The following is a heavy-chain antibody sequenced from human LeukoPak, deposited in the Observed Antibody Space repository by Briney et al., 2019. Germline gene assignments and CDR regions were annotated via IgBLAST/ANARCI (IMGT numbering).Heavy chain of an antibody. CDR3: AKSLFTSATGTGRAFHI. J-gene: IGHJ3*02. CDR1: GFTFSSYG. V-gene: IGHV3-21*04. D-gene: IGHD1-1*01. Sequence: GGSLRLSCASSGFTFSSYGMNWVRQAPGKGLEWVSSISSSGTSKYYADSVKGRFTISRDNAKNSLYLQMNSLRAEDTAEYYCAKSLFTSATGTGRAFHIWGQGTMVTVSS. CDR2: ISSSGTSK.